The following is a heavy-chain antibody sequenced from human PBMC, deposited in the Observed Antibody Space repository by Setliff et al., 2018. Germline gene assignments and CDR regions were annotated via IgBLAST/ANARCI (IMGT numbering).Heavy chain of an antibody. V-gene: IGHV1-18*01. J-gene: IGHJ4*02. CDR3: ARVYPFSLGYDILTGYYDY. D-gene: IGHD3-9*01. Sequence: ASVKVSCKASGYTFTSYGISWVRQAPGQGLEWMGWISAYNGSTNYAQKLQGRVTMTTDTSTSTAYMELRSLRSDDTAVYYCARVYPFSLGYDILTGYYDYWGQGTLVTVSS. CDR2: ISAYNGST. CDR1: GYTFTSYG.